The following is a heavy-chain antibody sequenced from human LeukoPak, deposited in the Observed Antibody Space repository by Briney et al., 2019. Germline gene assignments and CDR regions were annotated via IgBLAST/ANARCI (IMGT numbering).Heavy chain of an antibody. CDR1: GGSISTYY. CDR2: ISHSGST. D-gene: IGHD3-22*01. J-gene: IGHJ4*02. CDR3: ARESDYYDSSGYFDY. V-gene: IGHV4-59*01. Sequence: SETLSLTCTVSGGSISTYYWSWIRQPPGKGLEWLAYISHSGSTNFNPSLKSRVTISVDTSMNQFSLKLSSVTAAVTAVYYCARESDYYDSSGYFDYWGQGTLVTVSS.